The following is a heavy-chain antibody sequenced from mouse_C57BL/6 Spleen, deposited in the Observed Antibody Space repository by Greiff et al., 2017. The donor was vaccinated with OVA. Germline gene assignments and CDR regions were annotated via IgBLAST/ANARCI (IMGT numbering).Heavy chain of an antibody. J-gene: IGHJ4*01. D-gene: IGHD2-4*01. V-gene: IGHV1-80*01. CDR1: GYAFSSYW. CDR2: IYPGDGDT. Sequence: QVQLQQSGAELVKPGASVKISCKASGYAFSSYWMNWVKQRPGKGLEWIGQIYPGDGDTNYNGKFKGKATLTADKSSSTAYMQLSSLTSEDSAVYFCARPIYYDYDDAMDYWGQGTSVTVSS. CDR3: ARPIYYDYDDAMDY.